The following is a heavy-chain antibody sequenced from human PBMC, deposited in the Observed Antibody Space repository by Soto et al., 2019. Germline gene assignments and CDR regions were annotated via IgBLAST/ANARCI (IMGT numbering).Heavy chain of an antibody. Sequence: SETLSLTCTVSGGSISSYYWSWIRQPPGKGLEGSGYIYYSGSTNYNPSLKSRVTISVDTSKNQFSLKLSSVPAADTAVYYCARHWGAAFVSSLXFALWGQGTLVTVSS. CDR3: ARHWGAAFVSSLXFAL. CDR1: GGSISSYY. V-gene: IGHV4-59*08. D-gene: IGHD1-26*01. CDR2: IYYSGST. J-gene: IGHJ5*02.